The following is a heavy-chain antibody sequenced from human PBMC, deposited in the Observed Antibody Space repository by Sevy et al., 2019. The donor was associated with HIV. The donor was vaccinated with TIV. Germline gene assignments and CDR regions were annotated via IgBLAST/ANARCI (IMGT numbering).Heavy chain of an antibody. Sequence: GGSLRLSCAASGITFSNVWMSWVRQAPGKGLEWVGRIKRRTDGGTTDYAAPVKGRFTISRDDSKNTLFLKMNTLKTEVTAVYYCTTEFSTSGWDGGLFDTWGQGTLVTVSS. V-gene: IGHV3-15*01. CDR2: IKRRTDGGTT. J-gene: IGHJ4*02. CDR3: TTEFSTSGWDGGLFDT. D-gene: IGHD6-19*01. CDR1: GITFSNVW.